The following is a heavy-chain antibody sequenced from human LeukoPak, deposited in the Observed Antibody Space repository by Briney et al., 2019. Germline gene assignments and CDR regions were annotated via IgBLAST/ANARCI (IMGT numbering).Heavy chain of an antibody. CDR2: ISSSGSTI. J-gene: IGHJ4*02. D-gene: IGHD3-10*01. Sequence: GGSLRLSCAASGFTFSSYEMNWVRQAPEKGLEWVSYISSSGSTIYYADSVKGRFTISRDNAKNSLYLQMNSLRAEDTAVYYCATSWFGDYYFDYWGQGTLVTVSS. V-gene: IGHV3-48*03. CDR3: ATSWFGDYYFDY. CDR1: GFTFSSYE.